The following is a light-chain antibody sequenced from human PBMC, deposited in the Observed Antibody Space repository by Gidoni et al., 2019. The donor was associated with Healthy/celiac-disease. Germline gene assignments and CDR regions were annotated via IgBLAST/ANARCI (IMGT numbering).Light chain of an antibody. CDR3: SSYTSSSTLEGV. Sequence: QSALTQPASVSGSPGQSITISCTGTSSDGGGYNYVSWYQQHPGKAPKLMIYDVSNRPSGFSNRFSGSKSGNTASLTISGLQAEDEADYYCSSYTSSSTLEGVFGTGTKVTVL. J-gene: IGLJ1*01. CDR2: DVS. V-gene: IGLV2-14*01. CDR1: SSDGGGYNY.